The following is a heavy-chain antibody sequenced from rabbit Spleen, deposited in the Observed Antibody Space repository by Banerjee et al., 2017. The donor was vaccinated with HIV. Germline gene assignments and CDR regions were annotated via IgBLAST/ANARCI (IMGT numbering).Heavy chain of an antibody. V-gene: IGHV1S40*01. D-gene: IGHD2-1*01. Sequence: QSLEESGGDLVKPEGSLTLTCTASGFSFSSSYYMCWVRQAPGKGLECVACIYNGDGSTYYATWAKGRFTISKTSSTTVTLQMTSLTVADTATYFCARGSATMTMMITGFYFNLWGQGTLVTVS. CDR1: GFSFSSSYY. J-gene: IGHJ4*01. CDR2: IYNGDGST. CDR3: ARGSATMTMMITGFYFNL.